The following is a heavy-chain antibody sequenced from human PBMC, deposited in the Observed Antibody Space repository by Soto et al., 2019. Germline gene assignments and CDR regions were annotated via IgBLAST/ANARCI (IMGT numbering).Heavy chain of an antibody. J-gene: IGHJ4*02. D-gene: IGHD2-21*02. CDR3: RVVGYCGGDCYSQIYFDY. V-gene: IGHV3-30*03. CDR2: ISYDGSNK. Sequence: GGSLRLSCAASGFTFSSYGMHWVRQAPGKGLEWVAVISYDGSNKYYADSVKGRFTISRDNSKNTLYLQMNSLRAEDTAVYYCRVVGYCGGDCYSQIYFDYWGQGTLVTVSS. CDR1: GFTFSSYG.